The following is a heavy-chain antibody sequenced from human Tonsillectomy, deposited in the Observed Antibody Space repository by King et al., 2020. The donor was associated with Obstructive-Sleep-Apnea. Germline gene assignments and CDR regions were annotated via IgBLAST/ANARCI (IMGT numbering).Heavy chain of an antibody. J-gene: IGHJ4*02. Sequence: QLVQSGGGVVQPGGSLRLSCAASGFTFSSYGMHWVRQAPGKGLEWVAFIRYDGSNKYYADSVKGRFTISRDNSKNTLYLQMNSLSVEDTAVYYCAKDGGITGTTLVYWGQGTLVTVSS. V-gene: IGHV3-30*02. CDR3: AKDGGITGTTLVY. CDR1: GFTFSSYG. CDR2: IRYDGSNK. D-gene: IGHD1-20*01.